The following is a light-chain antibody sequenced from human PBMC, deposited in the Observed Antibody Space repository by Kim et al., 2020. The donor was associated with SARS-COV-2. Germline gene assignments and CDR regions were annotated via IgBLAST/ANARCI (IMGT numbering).Light chain of an antibody. V-gene: IGLV3-21*04. CDR2: YDT. Sequence: APGEPARISCEGDDIGTKFVHWYRQRPGQAPLLFTYYDTHRPAGIPARFSGSNSRNTATLTIREVEAGDEGDYFCQVWDGPSDHAVFGGGTQLTVL. CDR1: DIGTKF. CDR3: QVWDGPSDHAV. J-gene: IGLJ2*01.